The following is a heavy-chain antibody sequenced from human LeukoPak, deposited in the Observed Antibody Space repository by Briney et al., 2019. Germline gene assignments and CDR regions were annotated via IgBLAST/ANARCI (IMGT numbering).Heavy chain of an antibody. CDR3: AEAPWGSWYLDY. D-gene: IGHD6-13*01. V-gene: IGHV3-23*01. CDR1: GFTFSSYA. Sequence: GGSLRLSCAASGFTFSSYAMSWVRQAPGKGLEWVSATSGSGGGTYYADSVKGRFTISRDNSKNTLYLQMNSLRAADTAVYYCAEAPWGSWYLDYWGQGTLVTVSS. J-gene: IGHJ4*02. CDR2: TSGSGGGT.